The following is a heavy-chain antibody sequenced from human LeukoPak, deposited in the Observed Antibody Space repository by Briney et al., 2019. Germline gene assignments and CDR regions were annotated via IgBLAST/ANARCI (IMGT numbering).Heavy chain of an antibody. V-gene: IGHV3-7*04. Sequence: PGGSLRLSCAAAGFNFSSYWMTWVRQAPGKGLEWVANIKKDGTEKYYLDSVKGRFTISRDNAKNSLYLQMNSLRAVDTAVYFCARPTTVTMVDAFNIWGLGTMVTVSS. D-gene: IGHD4-17*01. CDR2: IKKDGTEK. CDR3: ARPTTVTMVDAFNI. CDR1: GFNFSSYW. J-gene: IGHJ3*02.